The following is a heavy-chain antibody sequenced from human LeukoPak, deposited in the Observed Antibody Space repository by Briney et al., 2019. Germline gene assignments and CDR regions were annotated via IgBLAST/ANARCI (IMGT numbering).Heavy chain of an antibody. CDR3: ARDPLVRGPYFYYYGMDV. Sequence: SETLSLTCTVSGGSISSYYWSWIRQPPGKGLEWIGYIYYSGSTDYNPSLKSRVTISVDTSKNQFSLKLSSVTAADTAVYYCARDPLVRGPYFYYYGMDVWGQGTTVTVSS. V-gene: IGHV4-59*01. J-gene: IGHJ6*02. D-gene: IGHD2-2*01. CDR1: GGSISSYY. CDR2: IYYSGST.